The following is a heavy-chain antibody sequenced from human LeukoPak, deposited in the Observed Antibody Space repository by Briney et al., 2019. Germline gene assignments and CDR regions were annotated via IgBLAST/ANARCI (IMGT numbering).Heavy chain of an antibody. Sequence: AGGSLRLSCATSGFTVSSTYMSWVLHAPGKGLQWVSVIYSGGSTYYTDSVKGRFTISRDNSKNTLYLQMNSLRVEDTAVYYCARGYNGDYWGQGTLVTVSS. CDR1: GFTVSSTY. V-gene: IGHV3-66*02. CDR3: ARGYNGDY. J-gene: IGHJ4*02. CDR2: IYSGGST. D-gene: IGHD1-1*01.